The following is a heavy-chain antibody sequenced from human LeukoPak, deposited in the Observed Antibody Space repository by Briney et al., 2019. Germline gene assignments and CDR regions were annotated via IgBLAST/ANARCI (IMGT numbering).Heavy chain of an antibody. J-gene: IGHJ5*02. CDR2: IYYSGST. CDR3: ARGDTGDFAWFDP. D-gene: IGHD7-27*01. Sequence: SETLSLTCTVSGGSISSGGYYWSWIRQHPGKGLEWIGYIYYSGSTYYNPSLKSRVTISVDTSKNQFSLELSSVTAADTAVYYCARGDTGDFAWFDPWGQGTLVTVSS. CDR1: GGSISSGGYY. V-gene: IGHV4-31*03.